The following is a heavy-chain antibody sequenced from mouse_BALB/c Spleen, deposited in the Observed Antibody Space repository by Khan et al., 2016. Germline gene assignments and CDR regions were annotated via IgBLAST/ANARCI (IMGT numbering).Heavy chain of an antibody. CDR1: GFTFSNYA. CDR2: IDSGGRT. J-gene: IGHJ1*01. V-gene: IGHV5-6-5*01. CDR3: ARVITTGEIYWYFDV. Sequence: EVELVESGGGLVKPGGSLKLSCAASGFTFSNYAMSWVRQTPEKRLEWVASIDSGGRTYYPDSVQGRFTISRDNARNILYPQMNSLRSEDTAMYYCARVITTGEIYWYFDVWGAGTTVTVSS. D-gene: IGHD1-1*01.